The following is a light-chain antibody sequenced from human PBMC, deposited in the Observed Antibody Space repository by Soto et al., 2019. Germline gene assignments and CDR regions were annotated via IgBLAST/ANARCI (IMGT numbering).Light chain of an antibody. Sequence: ELVCTPSPGTMSCSPVEIAPLSFIASQSVTSNYLAWYQQKPGQDPRLLISGASSRAAGISDKFSGSGSGTDFTLTISRLEPEDFAVYFCHQYGTFPITLGKGTRREIK. V-gene: IGKV3-20*01. CDR1: QSVTSNY. CDR2: GAS. J-gene: IGKJ5*01. CDR3: HQYGTFPIT.